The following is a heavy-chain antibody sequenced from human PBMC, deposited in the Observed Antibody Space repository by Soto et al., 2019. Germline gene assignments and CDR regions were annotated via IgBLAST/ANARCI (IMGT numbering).Heavy chain of an antibody. CDR3: ATRSLGVTTSFQYDS. CDR1: GGCMYSMRW. Sequence: HSARLDLTSAFSGGCMYSMRWWSWVLQPPGKGLEWIGEIYHSGSTNYNPSLKSRVTISVDKSKNQFSLKLSSVTAADTAVYYCATRSLGVTTSFQYDSWGQGTLVTLSS. D-gene: IGHD4-17*01. CDR2: IYHSGST. J-gene: IGHJ4*02. V-gene: IGHV4-4*02.